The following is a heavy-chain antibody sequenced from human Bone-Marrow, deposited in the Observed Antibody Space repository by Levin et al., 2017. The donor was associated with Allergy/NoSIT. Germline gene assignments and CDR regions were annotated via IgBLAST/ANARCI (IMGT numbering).Heavy chain of an antibody. J-gene: IGHJ5*02. CDR3: ATGQEHLVGPP. D-gene: IGHD6-6*01. Sequence: GASVKVSCKASGDTFSSYDINWVRQASGQGLEWMGWMNPNSGNTVYAKKFQGRVTMTRNTSISTAYMDLSSLRSDDTATYYCATGQEHLVGPPWGQGTLVTVSA. CDR1: GDTFSSYD. CDR2: MNPNSGNT. V-gene: IGHV1-8*01.